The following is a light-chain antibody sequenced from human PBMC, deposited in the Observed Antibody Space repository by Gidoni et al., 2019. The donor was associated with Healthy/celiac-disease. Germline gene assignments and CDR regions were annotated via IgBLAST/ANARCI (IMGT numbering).Light chain of an antibody. J-gene: IGKJ1*01. CDR3: QQYGSSPWT. Sequence: EIVLTQSPGTLSLSPGERATLSCRASQSVSSSYLAWYQQKPGQAPRLLIDGASSRATGIPDRLSGSGSGTDCTLNISRLEPEDFAVYYCQQYGSSPWTFXQXTKVEIK. V-gene: IGKV3-20*01. CDR2: GAS. CDR1: QSVSSSY.